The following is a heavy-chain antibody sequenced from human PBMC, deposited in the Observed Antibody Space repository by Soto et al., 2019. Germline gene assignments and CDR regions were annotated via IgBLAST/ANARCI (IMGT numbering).Heavy chain of an antibody. D-gene: IGHD2-2*02. V-gene: IGHV4-30-4*02. J-gene: IGHJ4*02. Sequence: SDTQSLTCTASGGSISRCYSYGSLIRQPPGKGQEWIGYIYYSGSTYYNPSLKSRVTISVDTSKNQFSLKLSSVTAADTDVYYCARGNTPVDYWGQGTLVAV. CDR2: IYYSGST. CDR3: ARGNTPVDY. CDR1: GGSISRCYSY.